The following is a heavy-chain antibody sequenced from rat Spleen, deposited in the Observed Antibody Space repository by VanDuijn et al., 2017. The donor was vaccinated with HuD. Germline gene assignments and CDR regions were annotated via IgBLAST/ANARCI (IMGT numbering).Heavy chain of an antibody. CDR2: TNTGGGIT. V-gene: IGHV5-25*01. D-gene: IGHD1-12*03. Sequence: EVQLVESGGGLVQPGRSMKLSCAASGFSFSNHYMAWVRQTPTKGLEWVASTNTGGGITYYRDSVKGRFTISRDNAKSTLYLQVDSLRSEDTATYYCARHGYYDGYYPYFDYWGQGVMVTVSS. J-gene: IGHJ2*01. CDR3: ARHGYYDGYYPYFDY. CDR1: GFSFSNHY.